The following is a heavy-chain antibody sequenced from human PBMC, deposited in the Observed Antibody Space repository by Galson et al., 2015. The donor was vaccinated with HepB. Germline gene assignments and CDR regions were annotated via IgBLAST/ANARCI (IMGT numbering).Heavy chain of an antibody. CDR1: GYIFTSYY. CDR3: ATAREAVALWY. V-gene: IGHV1-46*01. Sequence: SVKVSCKASGYIFTSYYVHWVRQAPGQGPEWMGIINPSGGRTSYAQKFQGRVTMTRDTSTSTVYMELSSLRSEDTAVYYCATAREAVALWYWGQGTLVTVSS. J-gene: IGHJ4*02. D-gene: IGHD6-19*01. CDR2: INPSGGRT.